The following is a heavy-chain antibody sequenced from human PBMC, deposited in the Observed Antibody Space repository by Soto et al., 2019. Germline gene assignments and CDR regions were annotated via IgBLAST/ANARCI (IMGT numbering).Heavy chain of an antibody. Sequence: SVKVSCKVSGYTLNDLSMNWGRQAPGKGLEWMGGFDPEDGETIYAQKFQGRVTMTEDTSTDTAYMELNSLRAEDTAVYYCARDQDSSSSNPFRFDCWGPGAPVTVSS. CDR3: ARDQDSSSSNPFRFDC. CDR1: GYTLNDLS. V-gene: IGHV1-24*01. J-gene: IGHJ4*02. CDR2: FDPEDGET. D-gene: IGHD6-6*01.